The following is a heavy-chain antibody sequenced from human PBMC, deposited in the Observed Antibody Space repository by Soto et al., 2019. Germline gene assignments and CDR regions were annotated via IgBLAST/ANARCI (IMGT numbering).Heavy chain of an antibody. CDR2: INPSGGST. Sequence: QVQLVQSGAEVKKPGASVKVSCKASGYTFITYYMHWVRQAPGQGLEWMGLINPSGGSTSYAQKFQGRVTMTRDTSTSTVFMELSSLRSEDTAVYYCARDLVRGLVAYYYGMDVWGQGTTVTVSS. J-gene: IGHJ6*02. D-gene: IGHD3-10*01. CDR3: ARDLVRGLVAYYYGMDV. V-gene: IGHV1-46*01. CDR1: GYTFITYY.